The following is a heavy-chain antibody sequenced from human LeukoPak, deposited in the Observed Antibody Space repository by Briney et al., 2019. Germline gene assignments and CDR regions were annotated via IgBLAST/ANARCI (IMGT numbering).Heavy chain of an antibody. CDR3: ARATPEPFDY. CDR1: GGSISSGGYY. D-gene: IGHD1-14*01. V-gene: IGHV4-31*03. Sequence: SETLSLTCTVSGGSISSGGYYWSWIRQHPGKGLEWIGYIYYSGSTYYNPSLKGRVTISVDTSKNQFSLKLSSVTAADTAVYYCARATPEPFDYWGQGTLVTVSS. J-gene: IGHJ4*02. CDR2: IYYSGST.